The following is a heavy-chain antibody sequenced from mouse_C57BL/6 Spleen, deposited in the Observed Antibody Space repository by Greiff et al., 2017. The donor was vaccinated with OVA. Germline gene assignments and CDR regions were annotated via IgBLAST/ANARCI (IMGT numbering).Heavy chain of an antibody. V-gene: IGHV1-69*01. CDR3: ARVVTTVVATGMDY. Sequence: QVQMQQPGAELVMPGASVKLSCKASGYTFTSYWMHWVKQRPGQGLEWIGEIDPSDSYTNYNQKFKGKSTLTVDKSSSTAYMQLSSLTSEDSAVDYCARVVTTVVATGMDYWGQGTSVTVSS. CDR2: IDPSDSYT. J-gene: IGHJ4*01. D-gene: IGHD1-1*01. CDR1: GYTFTSYW.